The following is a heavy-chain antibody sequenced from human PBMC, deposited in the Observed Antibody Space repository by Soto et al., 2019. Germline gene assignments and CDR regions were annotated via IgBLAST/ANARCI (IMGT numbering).Heavy chain of an antibody. V-gene: IGHV4-31*03. J-gene: IGHJ4*02. Sequence: SETLSLTCTVSGGSISSGGYYWSWIRQHPRKGLEWIGYIYYSGSTYYNPSLKSRVTISVDTSKNQFSLKLSSVTAADTAVYYCARVRTYYDFWSGYYAPRYFDYWGQGTLVTVSS. CDR1: GGSISSGGYY. CDR2: IYYSGST. D-gene: IGHD3-3*01. CDR3: ARVRTYYDFWSGYYAPRYFDY.